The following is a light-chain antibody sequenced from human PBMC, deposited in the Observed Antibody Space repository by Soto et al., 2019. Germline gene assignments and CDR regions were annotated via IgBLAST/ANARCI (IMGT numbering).Light chain of an antibody. V-gene: IGLV2-23*02. CDR3: CSYAGSSTQSYV. J-gene: IGLJ1*01. Sequence: QSALTQPASVSGSPGQSITISCTGTNSDVGSYNLVSWYQQHPGKAPKVIIYEVSERPSGVSDRFSGSKSGNTAFLMISGLQAEDEADYYCCSYAGSSTQSYVFGSGTKLTVL. CDR2: EVS. CDR1: NSDVGSYNL.